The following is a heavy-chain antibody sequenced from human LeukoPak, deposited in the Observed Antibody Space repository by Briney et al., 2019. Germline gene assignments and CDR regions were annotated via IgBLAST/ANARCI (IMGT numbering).Heavy chain of an antibody. D-gene: IGHD5-12*01. CDR1: GFTFSGSA. CDR3: TSLGGYPDY. V-gene: IGHV3-73*01. CDR2: IRSKANSYAT. Sequence: AESLRLFCAASGFTFSGSAKHWVRQASGEGLEWRGRIRSKANSYATAYAASVKGRFTISRDDSKNTAYLQTNSLKTEDTAVYYCTSLGGYPDYWGQGTLVTVSS. J-gene: IGHJ4*02.